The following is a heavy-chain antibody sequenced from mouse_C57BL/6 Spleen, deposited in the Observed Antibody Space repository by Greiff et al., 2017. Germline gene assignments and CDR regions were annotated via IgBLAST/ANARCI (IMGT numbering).Heavy chain of an antibody. CDR3: VRGLTWSDAMDY. CDR1: GFAFNTYA. J-gene: IGHJ4*01. D-gene: IGHD1-3*01. CDR2: IRSKGRDYAT. Sequence: EVMLVESGGGLVQPKGSLKISCAASGFAFNTYAMNWVRQAPGKGLEWVARIRSKGRDYATYYADSVKDRFTISRYYSQGMLYLQMNNLKTEDTAMYYCVRGLTWSDAMDYWGQGTSVTVSS. V-gene: IGHV10-3*01.